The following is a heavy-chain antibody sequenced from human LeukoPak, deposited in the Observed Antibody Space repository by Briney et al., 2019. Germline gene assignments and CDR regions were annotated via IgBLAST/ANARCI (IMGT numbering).Heavy chain of an antibody. CDR2: IGTAGDT. J-gene: IGHJ6*02. D-gene: IGHD6-13*01. CDR3: VRSSSSSGMDV. Sequence: GGSLRLSCAASGFTFSTYDMHWVRQATGKGLEWVSAIGTAGDTYYPGSVKGRFTISRDNAKNSLYFQMNSLRAGDTAVYYCVRSSSSSGMDVWGQGTTVTVSS. V-gene: IGHV3-13*04. CDR1: GFTFSTYD.